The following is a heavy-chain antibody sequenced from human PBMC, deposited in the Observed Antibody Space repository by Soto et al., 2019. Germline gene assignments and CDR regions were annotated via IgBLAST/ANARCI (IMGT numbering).Heavy chain of an antibody. D-gene: IGHD4-17*01. CDR2: INHDGSER. CDR3: AVYGYGVSASAY. CDR1: GLTFRNDW. J-gene: IGHJ4*02. Sequence: EMQLVESGGGLVQPGGSLRLSCAGSGLTFRNDWLSWVRQAPGKGLEWVANINHDGSERYYVDSVRGRFTISRDNVENALYLQLTRLRPEDTAVYYCAVYGYGVSASAYWGQGTLVTVSS. V-gene: IGHV3-7*03.